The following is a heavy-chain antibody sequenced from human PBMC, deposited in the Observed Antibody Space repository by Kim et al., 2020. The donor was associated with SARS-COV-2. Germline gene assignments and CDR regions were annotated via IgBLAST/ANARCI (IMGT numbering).Heavy chain of an antibody. CDR2: ILHDGSNE. V-gene: IGHV3-30*18. CDR1: GYSFRDNG. D-gene: IGHD3-10*01. J-gene: IGHJ6*02. Sequence: GGSLRLSWAASGYSFRDNGMHWVRQAPGKGLEWVAVILHDGSNEYYADSVKGRFTISRDNSKNTRYLQMNSLRAEDTAVYYCANDQGGFYYGSGSYDGMDVLGQGTTVTVSS. CDR3: ANDQGGFYYGSGSYDGMDV.